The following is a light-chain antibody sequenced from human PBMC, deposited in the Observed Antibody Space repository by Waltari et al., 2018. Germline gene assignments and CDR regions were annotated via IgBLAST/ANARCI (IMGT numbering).Light chain of an antibody. CDR3: QHYVRLPAT. J-gene: IGKJ1*01. CDR2: GAS. Sequence: IVLTQSPGTLSLSPGERVPLSCRASQSVSRSLAWYQQTPGQDPKLLIDGASTRATGSPDRFTGSGSGTDFRLTISSLEPEDFAIYFCQHYVRLPATFGQGTKVEIK. CDR1: QSVSRS. V-gene: IGKV3-20*01.